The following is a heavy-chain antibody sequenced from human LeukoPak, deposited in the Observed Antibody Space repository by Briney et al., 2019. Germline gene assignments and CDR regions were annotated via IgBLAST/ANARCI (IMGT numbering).Heavy chain of an antibody. D-gene: IGHD3-3*01. Sequence: ASVKVSCKASGYTFTGYYMHWVRQAPGQGLEWMGWINPNSGGTNYAQKFQGRVTMTRDTSISTAYMELSRLRSDDTAVYYCARGGAPGKYYDFWSGSGNWFDPWGQGTLVTVSS. CDR1: GYTFTGYY. J-gene: IGHJ5*02. CDR3: ARGGAPGKYYDFWSGSGNWFDP. CDR2: INPNSGGT. V-gene: IGHV1-2*02.